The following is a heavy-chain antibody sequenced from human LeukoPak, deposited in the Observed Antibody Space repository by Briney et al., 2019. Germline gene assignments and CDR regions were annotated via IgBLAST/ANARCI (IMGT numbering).Heavy chain of an antibody. D-gene: IGHD5-18*01. V-gene: IGHV3-30-3*01. J-gene: IGHJ6*03. Sequence: PGGSLRLSCAASGFTLSNYDMHWVRQAPGKGLEWMTFISEDGTNKYYADSAKGRFTISRDTSKNTLFLQMNSLKPEDTAVYYCATYQIQLWSKGYYYMDVWGKGTTVTVSS. CDR2: ISEDGTNK. CDR1: GFTLSNYD. CDR3: ATYQIQLWSKGYYYMDV.